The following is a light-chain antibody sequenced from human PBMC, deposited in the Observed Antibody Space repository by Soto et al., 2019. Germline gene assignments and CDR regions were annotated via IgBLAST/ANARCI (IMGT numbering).Light chain of an antibody. Sequence: ESVLTQSPDTLSLFPGERATLSCRASQSVSSTYLAWYQQKLGQAPRLLIFGASSRATGIPDRFSGSGSGTDFTLTISRLETEDFAVYYCQQYGSSRWTFGQGTKVDIK. V-gene: IGKV3-20*01. CDR1: QSVSSTY. CDR3: QQYGSSRWT. CDR2: GAS. J-gene: IGKJ1*01.